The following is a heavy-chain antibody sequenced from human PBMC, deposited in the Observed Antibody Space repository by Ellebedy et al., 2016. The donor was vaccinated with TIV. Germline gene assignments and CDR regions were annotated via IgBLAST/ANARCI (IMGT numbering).Heavy chain of an antibody. Sequence: GGSLRLSCAASGFNVRSSYMSWVRQAPGKGLEWVSVIYSGGNTYYADSVRGRFTISRDNSKNTLYLQMNSLRAEDTAVYYCAGGISVAGTSLGFWGQGTLVTVSS. D-gene: IGHD6-19*01. CDR1: GFNVRSSY. CDR2: IYSGGNT. CDR3: AGGISVAGTSLGF. J-gene: IGHJ4*02. V-gene: IGHV3-66*01.